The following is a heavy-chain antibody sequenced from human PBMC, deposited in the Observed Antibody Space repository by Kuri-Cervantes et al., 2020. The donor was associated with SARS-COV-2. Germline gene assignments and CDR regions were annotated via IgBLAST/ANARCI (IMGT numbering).Heavy chain of an antibody. D-gene: IGHD5-12*01. CDR1: GYSFTSYW. V-gene: IGHV5-51*01. J-gene: IGHJ3*02. CDR2: IYPGDSDT. Sequence: KVSCKGSGYSFTSYWIGWVRQMPGKGLEWMGIIYPGDSDTRYSPSFQGQVTISADKSISTAYLQWSSLKASDTAMYYCARRGSAIVATEDAFDIWAKGQWSPSPQ. CDR3: ARRGSAIVATEDAFDI.